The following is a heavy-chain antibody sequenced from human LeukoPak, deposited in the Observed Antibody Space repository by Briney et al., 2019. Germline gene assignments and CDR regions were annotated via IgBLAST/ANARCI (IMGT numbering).Heavy chain of an antibody. CDR3: ARDWTTTSGNWFDP. CDR1: GASITSFS. Sequence: SETLSLTCTVSGASITSFSWSWIRQPAEAGLEWIGRVHRSGNTDYNPSLKGRVTMSMDTSRNQLSLILNSVTAADTAVYYCARDWTTTSGNWFDPWGQGTLVTVSS. V-gene: IGHV4-4*07. J-gene: IGHJ5*02. D-gene: IGHD1-1*01. CDR2: VHRSGNT.